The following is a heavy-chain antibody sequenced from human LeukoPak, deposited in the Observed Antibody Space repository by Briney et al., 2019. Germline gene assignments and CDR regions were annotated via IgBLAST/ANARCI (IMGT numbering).Heavy chain of an antibody. CDR2: ISSTSSYI. CDR1: GFTFSSSV. Sequence: PGGSLRLSYAASGFTFSSSVMHWGRQAPGKGLEWVSPISSTSSYIYYAASVKGRFTISRDNAKNSLYLQMNSLRAEDTAVYYCARGHYGDYVLDYWGQGALVTVSS. J-gene: IGHJ4*02. D-gene: IGHD4-17*01. CDR3: ARGHYGDYVLDY. V-gene: IGHV3-21*01.